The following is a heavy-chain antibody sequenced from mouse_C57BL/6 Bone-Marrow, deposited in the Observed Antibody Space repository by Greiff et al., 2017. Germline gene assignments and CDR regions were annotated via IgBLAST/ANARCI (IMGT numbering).Heavy chain of an antibody. CDR2: IYPGDGDT. CDR1: GYAFSSSW. Sequence: VQGVESGPELVKPGASVKISCKASGYAFSSSWMNWVKQRPGKGLEWIGRIYPGDGDTNYNGKFKGKATLTADKSSSTAYMQLSSLTSEDSAVYFCAKFYYGSSYGVDYWGQGTTLTVSS. D-gene: IGHD1-1*01. CDR3: AKFYYGSSYGVDY. J-gene: IGHJ2*01. V-gene: IGHV1-82*01.